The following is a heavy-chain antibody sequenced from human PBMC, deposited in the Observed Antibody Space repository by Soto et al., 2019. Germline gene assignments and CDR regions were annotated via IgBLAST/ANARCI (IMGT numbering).Heavy chain of an antibody. Sequence: SETLSLTCTVSGGSVSSGSYYWSWIRQPPGKGLEWIGYIYYSGSTNYNPSLKSRVTISVDTSKNQFSLKLSSVTAADTAVYYCASEYFFVRRRHDCMDFWGPGIMVTVFS. V-gene: IGHV4-61*01. CDR3: ASEYFFVRRRHDCMDF. D-gene: IGHD3-10*02. CDR2: IYYSGST. J-gene: IGHJ6*02. CDR1: GGSVSSGSYY.